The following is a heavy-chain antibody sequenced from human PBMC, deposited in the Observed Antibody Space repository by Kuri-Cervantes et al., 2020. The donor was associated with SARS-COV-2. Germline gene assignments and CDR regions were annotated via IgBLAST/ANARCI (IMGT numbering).Heavy chain of an antibody. CDR1: GGSFSGYS. CDR3: ARGATDISLVLVVMTGAAHYFDH. V-gene: IGHV4-34*01. Sequence: SQTLSLTCAVYGGSFSGYSWTWIRQSPGEGLEWIGEINQSGSTNYNPSLKSRVTISPDTSKNQFSLKLSSVTAADTAVYYCARGATDISLVLVVMTGAAHYFDHWGRGTLVTVSS. J-gene: IGHJ4*02. CDR2: INQSGST. D-gene: IGHD3-22*01.